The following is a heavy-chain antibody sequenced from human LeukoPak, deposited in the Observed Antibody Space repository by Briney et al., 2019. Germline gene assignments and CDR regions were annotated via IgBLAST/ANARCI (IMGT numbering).Heavy chain of an antibody. J-gene: IGHJ4*02. CDR1: GFTFENAW. CDR2: VKSKTDGGTT. Sequence: KPGRSLRLSCAAAGFTFENAWMNSVRQAPGKGLDWVARVKSKTDGGTTDYAAPVKGRFTISRGDSENTLFLQLNNQKTEDTALYYCTTVGTTSPIAEEYFDYWGQGTLVTVSS. D-gene: IGHD1-26*01. V-gene: IGHV3-15*01. CDR3: TTVGTTSPIAEEYFDY.